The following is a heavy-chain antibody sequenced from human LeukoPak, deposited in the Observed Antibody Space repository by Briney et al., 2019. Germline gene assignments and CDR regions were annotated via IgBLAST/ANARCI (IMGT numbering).Heavy chain of an antibody. J-gene: IGHJ4*02. Sequence: ASVKVSCKASGGTFSSYAISWVRQAPGQGLEWMGGIIPIFGTANYAQKFQGRVTITADESTSTAYMELSSLRSEDTAVYYCACGYDYDLLRYWGQGTLVTVSS. CDR1: GGTFSSYA. CDR3: ACGYDYDLLRY. CDR2: IIPIFGTA. V-gene: IGHV1-69*13. D-gene: IGHD5-12*01.